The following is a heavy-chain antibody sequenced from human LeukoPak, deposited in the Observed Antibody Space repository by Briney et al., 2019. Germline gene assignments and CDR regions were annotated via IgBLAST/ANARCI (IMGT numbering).Heavy chain of an antibody. Sequence: GASVKVSCKASGYTFTGYYMHWVRQAPGQGLEWMGWINPNSGGTNYAQKFQGRVTMTRDTSISTAYMELSRLRSDDTAVYYCARAVTTLDGSGSYVYWGQGTLVTVSS. V-gene: IGHV1-2*02. J-gene: IGHJ4*02. CDR2: INPNSGGT. D-gene: IGHD3-10*01. CDR3: ARAVTTLDGSGSYVY. CDR1: GYTFTGYY.